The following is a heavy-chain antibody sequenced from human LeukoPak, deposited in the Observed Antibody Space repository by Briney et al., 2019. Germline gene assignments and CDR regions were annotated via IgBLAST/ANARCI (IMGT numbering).Heavy chain of an antibody. CDR2: INGGGGST. CDR1: GFTFSSYA. J-gene: IGHJ4*02. D-gene: IGHD5-12*01. Sequence: GGSLRLSCAASGFTFSSYAMSWVRQAPGKGLEWVSAINGGGGSTYYADSVKGRFTISRDNSKNTLYLQMNSLRAEDTAVYYCARGPSGYHNTGGQGTLVTVSS. CDR3: ARGPSGYHNT. V-gene: IGHV3-23*01.